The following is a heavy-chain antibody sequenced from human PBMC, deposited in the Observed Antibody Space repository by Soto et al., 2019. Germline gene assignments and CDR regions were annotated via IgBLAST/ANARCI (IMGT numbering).Heavy chain of an antibody. CDR2: INQDGSAT. J-gene: IGHJ4*02. CDR1: GFTFISPF. CDR3: ARYFRGSNRYFFDY. V-gene: IGHV3-7*03. Sequence: GGSLRLSCLASGFTFISPFMGWVRQAPGKGLEWVANINQDGSATYYVDSVKGRFTISRDNAKNSLYLQMNSLRAEDTAVYYCARYFRGSNRYFFDYWGQGTLVTVSS. D-gene: IGHD4-4*01.